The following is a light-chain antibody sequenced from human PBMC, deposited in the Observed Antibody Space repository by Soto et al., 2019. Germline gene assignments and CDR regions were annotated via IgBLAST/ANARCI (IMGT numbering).Light chain of an antibody. CDR2: GAS. CDR3: KQYDNSLWT. CDR1: QSVSRN. Sequence: EVVLTQSPATLSVSPGDRATLSCRASQSVSRNLAWYQQKPGQAPRLLIYGASTRATGVPARFSGSGSATEFTLSISRLEPEDFAVYYCKQYDNSLWTFGQGTKVEVK. J-gene: IGKJ1*01. V-gene: IGKV3-15*01.